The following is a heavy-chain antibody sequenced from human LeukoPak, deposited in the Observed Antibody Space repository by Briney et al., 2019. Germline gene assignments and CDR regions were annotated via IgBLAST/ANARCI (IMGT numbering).Heavy chain of an antibody. Sequence: ASVKVSCKASGYTFTSYDINWVRQATGQGLEWMGWMSPNSGNTGYAQKFQGRVTMTRNTSISTAYMEPSSLRSEDTAVYYCARGFMITFGGVIVYYFDYWGQGTLVTVSS. V-gene: IGHV1-8*01. CDR3: ARGFMITFGGVIVYYFDY. CDR2: MSPNSGNT. CDR1: GYTFTSYD. D-gene: IGHD3-16*02. J-gene: IGHJ4*02.